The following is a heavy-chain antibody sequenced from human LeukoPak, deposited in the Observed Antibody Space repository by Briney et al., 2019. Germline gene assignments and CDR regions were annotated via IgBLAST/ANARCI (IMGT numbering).Heavy chain of an antibody. D-gene: IGHD6-13*01. J-gene: IGHJ4*02. CDR3: ATGYSSTWYYSDY. CDR2: IYHSGST. V-gene: IGHV4-59*01. Sequence: SETLTLTCTVSGDSISSYYWSWIRQPPGKGLEWIGYIYHSGSTNYNPSLKSRVTISVDTSKSQFSLKLSSVTAADTAVYYCATGYSSTWYYSDYCGQGTLVTVSS. CDR1: GDSISSYY.